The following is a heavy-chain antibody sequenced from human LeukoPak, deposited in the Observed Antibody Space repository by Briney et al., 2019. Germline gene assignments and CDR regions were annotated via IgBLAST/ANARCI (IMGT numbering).Heavy chain of an antibody. J-gene: IGHJ5*02. V-gene: IGHV4-61*02. D-gene: IGHD4-17*01. Sequence: PSQTLSLTCTVSGGSISSGSYYWSWIRQPGGKGLEWIGRIYTSGSTNYNPSLKSRVTISVDTSKNQFSLKLSSVTAADTAVYYCAGGDMTTVQDWFDPWGQGTLVTVSS. CDR2: IYTSGST. CDR1: GGSISSGSYY. CDR3: AGGDMTTVQDWFDP.